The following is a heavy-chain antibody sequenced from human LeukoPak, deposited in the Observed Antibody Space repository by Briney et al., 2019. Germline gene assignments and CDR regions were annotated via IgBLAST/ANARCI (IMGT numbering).Heavy chain of an antibody. V-gene: IGHV3-30-3*01. CDR1: GFTFRNYV. D-gene: IGHD3-10*01. J-gene: IGHJ4*02. Sequence: GGSLRLSCAASGFTFRNYVIHRVRQAPGKGLEWVAVTSSDLNVKLYADSVKGRFTISRDNSRSTLYLQMNSLRPEDTAIYYCAREGYYGSGSPPSLYFDYWGQGTLVTVSS. CDR3: AREGYYGSGSPPSLYFDY. CDR2: TSSDLNVK.